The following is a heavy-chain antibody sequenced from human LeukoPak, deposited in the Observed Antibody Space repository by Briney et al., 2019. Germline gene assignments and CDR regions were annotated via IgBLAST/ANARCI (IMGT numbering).Heavy chain of an antibody. CDR2: ISSSGSTK. J-gene: IGHJ4*02. CDR1: GFTFSDYY. V-gene: IGHV3-11*01. D-gene: IGHD2-21*02. CDR3: ARDCGGDRRPSDY. Sequence: GGSLRLSCAASGFTFSDYYMSWIRQAPGKGLEWVSYISSSGSTKYYADSVKGRFTISRDNAKNSLFLQMNSLRAEDTAVYYCARDCGGDRRPSDYWGQGTLVTVSS.